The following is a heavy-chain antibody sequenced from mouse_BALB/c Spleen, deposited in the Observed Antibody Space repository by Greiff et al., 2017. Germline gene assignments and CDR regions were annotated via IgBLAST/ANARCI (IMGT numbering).Heavy chain of an antibody. D-gene: IGHD1-2*01. CDR2: IYPGNGDT. V-gene: IGHV1-12*01. CDR3: ARDYGYVNYYAMDY. CDR1: GYTFTSYN. Sequence: QVQLQQPGAELVKPGASVKMSCKASGYTFTSYNMHWVKQTPGQGLEWIGAIYPGNGDTSYNQKFKGKATLTADKSSSTAYMQLSSLTSEDSAVYYCARDYGYVNYYAMDYWGQGTSVTVSS. J-gene: IGHJ4*01.